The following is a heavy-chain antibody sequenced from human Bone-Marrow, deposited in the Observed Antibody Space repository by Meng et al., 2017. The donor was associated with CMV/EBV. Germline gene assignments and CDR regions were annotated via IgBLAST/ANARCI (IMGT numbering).Heavy chain of an antibody. CDR1: GGSISSYY. CDR3: AREHRGNRYNWFDP. CDR2: IYYSGST. D-gene: IGHD1-14*01. V-gene: IGHV4-59*01. J-gene: IGHJ5*02. Sequence: SETLSLTCTVSGGSISSYYWSWIRQPPGKGLEWIGYIYYSGSTNYNPSLKSRVTISVDTSKNQFSLKLSSVTAADTAVYYCAREHRGNRYNWFDPWGQGNLVTVSS.